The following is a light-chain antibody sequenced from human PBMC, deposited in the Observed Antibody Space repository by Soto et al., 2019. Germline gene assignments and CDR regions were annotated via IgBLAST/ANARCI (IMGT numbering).Light chain of an antibody. CDR1: ALPKQY. CDR3: QSADSSGTYKV. Sequence: SYELTQPPSVSVSPGQTARITCSGDALPKQYAYWYQQKPGQAPVLVIYKDSERPSGIPERFSGSSSGTTVTSTISGVQAEDEADYYCQSADSSGTYKVFGGGTKVTVL. CDR2: KDS. J-gene: IGLJ3*02. V-gene: IGLV3-25*02.